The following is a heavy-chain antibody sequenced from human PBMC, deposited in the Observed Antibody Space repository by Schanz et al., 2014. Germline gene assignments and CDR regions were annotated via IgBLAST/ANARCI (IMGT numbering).Heavy chain of an antibody. J-gene: IGHJ4*02. CDR2: ISDDGSKK. V-gene: IGHV3-33*08. D-gene: IGHD2-21*02. Sequence: QVQLVESGGGVVQPGRSLRLSCAASGFMFSSYGMHWVRQAPGKGLEWVGVISDDGSKKSYADSVKGRFTISRDNSKNTVYIQMNSLRAEDTAVYYCARGGTAYYFDDWGQGTLXTVSS. CDR3: ARGGTAYYFDD. CDR1: GFMFSSYG.